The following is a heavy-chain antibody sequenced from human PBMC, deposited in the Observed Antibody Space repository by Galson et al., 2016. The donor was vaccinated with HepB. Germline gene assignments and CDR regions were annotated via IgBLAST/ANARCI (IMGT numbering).Heavy chain of an antibody. CDR3: AREAKPYGDIDS. D-gene: IGHD4-17*01. CDR1: GYTFSGFY. CDR2: INPNSGVT. V-gene: IGHV1-2*02. J-gene: IGHJ4*02. Sequence: SVKVSCKASGYTFSGFYIHWVRQAPGQGLEWMGWINPNSGVTTYAQKFQGRVTMTRDTSISTAYMELSRLSSDDTAMYYCAREAKPYGDIDSWGQGTLVTVSS.